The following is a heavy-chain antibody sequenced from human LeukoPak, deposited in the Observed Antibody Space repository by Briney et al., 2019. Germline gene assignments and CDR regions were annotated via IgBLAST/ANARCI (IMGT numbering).Heavy chain of an antibody. CDR2: ISSSSSYI. Sequence: PGGSLRLSCAASGFTFSSYSMNWVRQAPGKGLEWVSSISSSSSYIYYADSVKSRFTISRDNAKNSLYLQMNSLRAEDTAVYYCARDVDTAMILDYWGQGTLVTVSS. CDR1: GFTFSSYS. V-gene: IGHV3-21*01. J-gene: IGHJ4*02. D-gene: IGHD5-18*01. CDR3: ARDVDTAMILDY.